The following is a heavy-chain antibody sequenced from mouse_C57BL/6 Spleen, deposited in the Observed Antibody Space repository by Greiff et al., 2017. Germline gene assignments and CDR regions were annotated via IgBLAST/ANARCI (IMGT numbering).Heavy chain of an antibody. CDR3: ARYGYDAALDY. J-gene: IGHJ4*01. Sequence: EVKLVESGGGLVKPGGSLKLSCAASGFTFSDYGMHWVRQAPEKGLEWVAYISSGSSTIYYADTVKGRITISRDNAKYTLFLLMTGLRSEDTSMYYCARYGYDAALDYWGQGTSVTVSS. V-gene: IGHV5-17*01. D-gene: IGHD2-2*01. CDR1: GFTFSDYG. CDR2: ISSGSSTI.